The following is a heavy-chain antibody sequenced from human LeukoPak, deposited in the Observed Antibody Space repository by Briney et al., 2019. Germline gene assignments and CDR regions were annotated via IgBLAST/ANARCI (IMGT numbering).Heavy chain of an antibody. CDR1: GGSISSGGYY. J-gene: IGHJ5*02. Sequence: KPSQTLSLTCTVSGGSISSGGYYWSWIRQHPGKGLEWIGYIYYSGSTYYNPSLKSRVTISVDTSKNQFSLKLSSVTAADTAVYYCARSNYDFWSGYYSSPSGNWFDPWGQGTLVTVSS. D-gene: IGHD3-3*01. CDR3: ARSNYDFWSGYYSSPSGNWFDP. CDR2: IYYSGST. V-gene: IGHV4-31*03.